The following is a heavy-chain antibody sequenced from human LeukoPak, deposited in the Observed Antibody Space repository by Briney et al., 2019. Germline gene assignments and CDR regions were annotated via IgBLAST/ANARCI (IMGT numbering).Heavy chain of an antibody. Sequence: ASVKVSCKVSGYILTELSMHWVRQAPGKGPEWMGSFDPEDGETIYARKFQGRVTMTEDTSTDTAYMELSSLRSEDTAVYYCATVRVTIFNDYGDYRLGDWFDPWGQGTLVTVSS. D-gene: IGHD4-17*01. CDR1: GYILTELS. CDR2: FDPEDGET. J-gene: IGHJ5*02. V-gene: IGHV1-24*01. CDR3: ATVRVTIFNDYGDYRLGDWFDP.